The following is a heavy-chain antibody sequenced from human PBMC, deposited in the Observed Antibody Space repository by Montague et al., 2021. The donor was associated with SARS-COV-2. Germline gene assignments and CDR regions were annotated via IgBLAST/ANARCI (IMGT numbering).Heavy chain of an antibody. J-gene: IGHJ4*02. V-gene: IGHV3-21*01. CDR1: GFTFSSYS. CDR2: ISSSSSYI. Sequence: SLRLSCSASGFTFSSYSMNWVRQAPGKGLEWVSSISSSSSYIYYADSVKGRFTIFRDNAKNSLYLQMNSLRAEDTAVYYCARDGRHYWGQGTLVTVSS. D-gene: IGHD2-15*01. CDR3: ARDGRHY.